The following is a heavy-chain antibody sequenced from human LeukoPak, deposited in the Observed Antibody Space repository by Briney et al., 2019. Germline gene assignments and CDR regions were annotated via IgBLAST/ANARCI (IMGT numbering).Heavy chain of an antibody. CDR1: GGSISSYY. CDR2: ICTRGST. V-gene: IGHV4-4*09. CDR3: ARQGYSSSSHIYYYYMDV. Sequence: PSETLSLTCTVSGGSISSYYWSWIRQPPGKGLEWIGYICTRGSTNYNPSLKSRVTISVDTSKNQFSLKLSSVTAADTAVYYCARQGYSSSSHIYYYYMDVWAKGPRSPSP. D-gene: IGHD6-6*01. J-gene: IGHJ6*03.